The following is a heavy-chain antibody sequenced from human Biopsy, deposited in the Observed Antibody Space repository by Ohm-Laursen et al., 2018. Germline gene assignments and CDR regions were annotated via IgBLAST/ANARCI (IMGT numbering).Heavy chain of an antibody. CDR3: VRGVDYYDPYHYYALDV. J-gene: IGHJ6*02. CDR2: INHSGRT. CDR1: GESFNGYY. Sequence: QTLSLTCAVYGESFNGYYWSWIRQTPGKGLEWIGEINHSGRTNYNPSLKSRVTISVDTSKNQFFLKVRSVTAADTAVYYCVRGVDYYDPYHYYALDVWGQGTTVTVSS. V-gene: IGHV4-34*01. D-gene: IGHD3-22*01.